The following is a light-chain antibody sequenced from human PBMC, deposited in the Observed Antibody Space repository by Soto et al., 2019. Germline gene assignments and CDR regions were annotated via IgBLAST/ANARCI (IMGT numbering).Light chain of an antibody. Sequence: EIVLTQSPGTLSLSPGERATLSCRASQSISNNYLAWFQQRPGQAPRLLTYGASSRATGIPDRFSGSGSGTDFTLTISRLEPEDLGMYYCQKYGSSPRTFGQGTKVEIK. V-gene: IGKV3-20*01. CDR2: GAS. CDR3: QKYGSSPRT. CDR1: QSISNNY. J-gene: IGKJ1*01.